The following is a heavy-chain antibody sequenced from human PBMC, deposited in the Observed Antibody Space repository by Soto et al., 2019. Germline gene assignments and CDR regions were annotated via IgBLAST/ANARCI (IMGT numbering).Heavy chain of an antibody. J-gene: IGHJ4*02. CDR3: ARDPVAARPYFDY. V-gene: IGHV1-2*02. D-gene: IGHD6-6*01. CDR1: GYTFTGYY. CDR2: INPNSGGT. Sequence: ASVKVSCKASGYTFTGYYMHWVRQAPGQGLEWMGWINPNSGGTNYAQKFQGRVTMTRDTSISTAYMELSRLRSDDTAVYYCARDPVAARPYFDYWGQGTLVTVSS.